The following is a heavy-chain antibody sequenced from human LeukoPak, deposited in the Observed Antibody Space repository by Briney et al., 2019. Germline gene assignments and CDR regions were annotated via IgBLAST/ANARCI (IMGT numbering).Heavy chain of an antibody. Sequence: GGSLRLSCVASGFTFSTYWMSGVRQAPAKGLEWVADIKEDGTEKYYVDSVKGRFTISRYNAKNSLYLQMDSLRAEDTAVYYCVRGQGYSSSWFRDFDYWGQGTLVTVSS. CDR2: IKEDGTEK. D-gene: IGHD6-13*01. V-gene: IGHV3-7*01. J-gene: IGHJ4*02. CDR1: GFTFSTYW. CDR3: VRGQGYSSSWFRDFDY.